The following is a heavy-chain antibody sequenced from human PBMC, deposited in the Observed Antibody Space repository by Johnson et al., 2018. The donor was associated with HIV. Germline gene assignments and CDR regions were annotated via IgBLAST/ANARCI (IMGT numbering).Heavy chain of an antibody. CDR2: IKEDGSDK. Sequence: VQLVESGGGLVQPGGSLRLSCAASGFTFSNYWMNWVRQAPGKGLEWVANIKEDGSDKYYVDSVKGRFTISRDNVQNSLYLQMNSLRAEDTAVYYCARDRGAARAFDAFDIWGQGTMVTVSS. J-gene: IGHJ3*02. CDR3: ARDRGAARAFDAFDI. V-gene: IGHV3-7*01. D-gene: IGHD6-6*01. CDR1: GFTFSNYW.